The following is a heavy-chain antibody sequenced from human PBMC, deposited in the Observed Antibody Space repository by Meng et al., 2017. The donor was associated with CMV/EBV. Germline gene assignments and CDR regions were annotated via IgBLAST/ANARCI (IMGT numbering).Heavy chain of an antibody. CDR1: GYTFTGYY. V-gene: IGHV1-2*02. Sequence: ASVKVSCKASGYTFTGYYMHWVRQAPGQGLEWMGWINPNSGGTNYAQKLQGRVTMTTDTSTSTAYMELRSLRSDDTAVYYCARDGGYCSSTSCYTDVYYYYYGMDVWGQGTTVTVSS. CDR2: INPNSGGT. J-gene: IGHJ6*02. CDR3: ARDGGYCSSTSCYTDVYYYYYGMDV. D-gene: IGHD2-2*02.